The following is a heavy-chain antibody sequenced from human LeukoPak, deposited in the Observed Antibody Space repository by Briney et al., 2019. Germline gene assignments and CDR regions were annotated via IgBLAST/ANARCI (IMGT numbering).Heavy chain of an antibody. D-gene: IGHD6-19*01. J-gene: IGHJ4*02. CDR1: GFPVNSNY. CDR2: ICSGGNT. CDR3: ARARVSSGWYGFFDY. Sequence: PGGSLRLSSAASGFPVNSNYMGWVRPAPGKGLEGVSVICSGGNTYYADSVKGRFTISRDNSKNTLYLQMNSLRAEDTAVYYCARARVSSGWYGFFDYWGQGTLVTVSS. V-gene: IGHV3-53*01.